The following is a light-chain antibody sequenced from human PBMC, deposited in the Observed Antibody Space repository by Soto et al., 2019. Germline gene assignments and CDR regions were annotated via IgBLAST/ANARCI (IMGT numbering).Light chain of an antibody. Sequence: QSVLTQPPSASASLGASVTLTCTLTSGYSNYKVDWYQQRPGKGPRFVMRVGAGGIVGSKGDGIPDRFSVLGSGLNRYLTINNILEEDQSDYHCGADHGSGSNFVWVFGGGTKLTVL. CDR3: GADHGSGSNFVWV. J-gene: IGLJ3*02. V-gene: IGLV9-49*01. CDR1: SGYSNYK. CDR2: VGAGGIVG.